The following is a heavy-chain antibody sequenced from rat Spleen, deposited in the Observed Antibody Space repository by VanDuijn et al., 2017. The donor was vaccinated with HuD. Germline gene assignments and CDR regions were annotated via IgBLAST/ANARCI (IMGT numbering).Heavy chain of an antibody. CDR3: IRDPYTTDFDY. CDR1: GFTFSDYN. Sequence: EVQLVESDGGLVQPGRSLKLSCAASGFTFSDYNMAWVRQAPKKGLEWVATIIYDGSRTYYPDSVKGRFTVSRDNAKSTLYLQMNSLRSEDTATYYCIRDPYTTDFDYWGQGVMVTVSS. D-gene: IGHD1-6*01. J-gene: IGHJ2*01. CDR2: IIYDGSRT. V-gene: IGHV5S10*01.